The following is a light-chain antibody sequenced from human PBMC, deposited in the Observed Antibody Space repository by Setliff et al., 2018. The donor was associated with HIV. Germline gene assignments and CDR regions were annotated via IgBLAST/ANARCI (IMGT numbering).Light chain of an antibody. J-gene: IGLJ1*01. V-gene: IGLV2-14*03. CDR2: DVI. CDR3: SSYTSSLRYV. Sequence: QSVLTQPASVSGSPGQSITISCTGTSSDVGNYNYVSWYQQHPGKAPKLIIYDVIKRPSGVSNRFSGSKSGNTASLTISGLQAEDEADYFCSSYTSSLRYVFGTGTKVT. CDR1: SSDVGNYNY.